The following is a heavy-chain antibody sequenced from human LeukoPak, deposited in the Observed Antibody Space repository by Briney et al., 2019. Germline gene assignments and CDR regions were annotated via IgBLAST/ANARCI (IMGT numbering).Heavy chain of an antibody. D-gene: IGHD1-1*01. Sequence: GGSLRLSCAASGFTFSSSWMSWVRQAPGKGLEWVATINEVGSDKQYMDSVKGRLSISRDNPKNSLYLQMNSPRAEDTAVYFCARHVNWAFDFWGQGTMVTVSS. CDR2: INEVGSDK. CDR3: ARHVNWAFDF. J-gene: IGHJ3*01. CDR1: GFTFSSSW. V-gene: IGHV3-7*04.